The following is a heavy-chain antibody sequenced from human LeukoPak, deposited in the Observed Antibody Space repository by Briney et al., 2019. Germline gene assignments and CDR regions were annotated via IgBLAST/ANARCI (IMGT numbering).Heavy chain of an antibody. CDR2: IVVGSGNT. V-gene: IGHV1-58*02. Sequence: SVKVSCKASGFTFTSSAMQWVRQARGQRLEWKGWIVVGSGNTNYAQKFQERVTITRDVSTSTAYMKLSSLRSEDTAVYHCAAEITIFGVGYNWFDPWGQGTLVTVSS. D-gene: IGHD3-3*01. CDR3: AAEITIFGVGYNWFDP. CDR1: GFTFTSSA. J-gene: IGHJ5*02.